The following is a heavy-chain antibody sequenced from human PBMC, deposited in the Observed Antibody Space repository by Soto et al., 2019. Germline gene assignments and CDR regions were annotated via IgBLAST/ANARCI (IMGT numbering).Heavy chain of an antibody. CDR1: GCPISSSNM. J-gene: IGHJ4*02. Sequence: WETLSLTCAASGCPISSSNMSCVGRAPPGKGLEWTGDIYHSGSTNYNPSLKSRVTISVDKSKNKFSLNMNSVTAADTAVYYCATEGVVGSGNFFDYWGQGILVT. CDR3: ATEGVVGSGNFFDY. D-gene: IGHD3-10*01. V-gene: IGHV4-4*02. CDR2: IYHSGST.